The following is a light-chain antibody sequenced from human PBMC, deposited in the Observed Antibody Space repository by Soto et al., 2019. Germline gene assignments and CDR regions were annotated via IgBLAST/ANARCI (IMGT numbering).Light chain of an antibody. CDR2: EVT. Sequence: QSALTQPASVSGSPGQSITISCTGTNSDVGDYNYVSWYRQHPGKAPKLMIYEVTNRPSGVSNRFSGSKSGNTAALTISGLQAEDEADYYCSSHTIGSTLWVFGGGTKLTVL. CDR3: SSHTIGSTLWV. V-gene: IGLV2-14*01. CDR1: NSDVGDYNY. J-gene: IGLJ3*02.